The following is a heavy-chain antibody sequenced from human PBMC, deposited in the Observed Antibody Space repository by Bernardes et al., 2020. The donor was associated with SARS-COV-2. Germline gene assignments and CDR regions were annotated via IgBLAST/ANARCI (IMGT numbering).Heavy chain of an antibody. CDR3: TRISSNWYDAFDI. V-gene: IGHV3-49*03. J-gene: IGHJ3*02. Sequence: GGSLRLSCTGSRFTFGDYALSWLRQAPGKGLEWVGFIRSKGYGGTAEYAAAVKGRFTISRDDYKSIAYLQMSSLKSEDTAMYYCTRISSNWYDAFDIWGQGTMVTVSS. CDR1: RFTFGDYA. D-gene: IGHD6-13*01. CDR2: IRSKGYGGTA.